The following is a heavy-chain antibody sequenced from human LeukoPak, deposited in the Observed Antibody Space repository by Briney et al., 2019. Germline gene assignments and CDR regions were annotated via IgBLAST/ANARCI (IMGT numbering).Heavy chain of an antibody. Sequence: PSETLSLTCTVSGGSISSSSYYWGWIRQPPGKGLEWIGSIYYSGSTYYNPSLKSRVTVSVDTSKNQFSLKLSSVTAADTAVYYCARLRYYYDSSGYYADYWGQGTLVTVS. J-gene: IGHJ4*02. D-gene: IGHD3-22*01. CDR2: IYYSGST. V-gene: IGHV4-39*01. CDR3: ARLRYYYDSSGYYADY. CDR1: GGSISSSSYY.